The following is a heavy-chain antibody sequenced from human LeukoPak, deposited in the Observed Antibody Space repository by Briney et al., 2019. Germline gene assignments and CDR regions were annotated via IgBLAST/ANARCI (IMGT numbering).Heavy chain of an antibody. CDR2: IYYSGST. CDR1: GGSISSYY. Sequence: SETLSLTCTVSGGSISSYYWSRIRQPPGKGLEWIGYIYYSGSTNYNPSLKSRVTISVDTSKNQFSLKLSSATAADTAVYYCARGGEWELLCWGQGTLVTVSS. V-gene: IGHV4-59*01. J-gene: IGHJ4*02. D-gene: IGHD1-26*01. CDR3: ARGGEWELLC.